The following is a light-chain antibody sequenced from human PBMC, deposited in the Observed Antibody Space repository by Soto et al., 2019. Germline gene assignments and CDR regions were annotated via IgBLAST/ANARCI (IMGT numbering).Light chain of an antibody. CDR3: QQRVSWPFP. J-gene: IGKJ4*01. CDR1: QSLSSRS. CDR2: DAS. V-gene: IGKV3D-20*02. Sequence: EIVLTQSPATQSLSPGERATLSCRASQSLSSRSLAWYQHKAGQAPTLLIYDASNRATGIPARFSGAGSGTDITLTISSLEPEDFAGYYCQQRVSWPFPVGGGTTVNI.